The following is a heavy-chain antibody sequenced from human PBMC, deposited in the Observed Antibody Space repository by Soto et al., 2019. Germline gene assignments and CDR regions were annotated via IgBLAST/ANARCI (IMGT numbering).Heavy chain of an antibody. CDR1: GGSISSYY. J-gene: IGHJ4*02. CDR3: AREREGELLSYDY. Sequence: QVQLQESGPGLVKPSETLSLTCTVSGGSISSYYWSWIRQPPGKGLEWIGYIYYSGSTNYNPSLTSRVTISVDTSKNQFSLKLSSVTAADTAVYYCAREREGELLSYDYWGQGTLVTVSS. CDR2: IYYSGST. D-gene: IGHD1-26*01. V-gene: IGHV4-59*01.